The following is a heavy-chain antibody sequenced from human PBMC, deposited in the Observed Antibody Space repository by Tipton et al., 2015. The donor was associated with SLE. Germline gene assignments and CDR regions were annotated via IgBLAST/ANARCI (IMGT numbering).Heavy chain of an antibody. J-gene: IGHJ4*02. CDR3: ARSPTPGYFDY. CDR2: INHSGST. CDR1: GGSFSGYY. Sequence: TLSLTCAVYGGSFSGYYWSWIRQPPGKGLEWIGEINHSGSTNYNPSLKSRVTISVDTSKNQFSLKLSSVTAADTAVYYCARSPTPGYFDYWGQGTLVPVSS. V-gene: IGHV4-34*01.